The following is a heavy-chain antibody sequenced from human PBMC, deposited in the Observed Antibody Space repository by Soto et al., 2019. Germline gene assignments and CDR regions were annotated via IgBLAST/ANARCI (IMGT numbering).Heavy chain of an antibody. Sequence: AGGSLRLSCAASGFTFSNYWMSWVRQAPGKGLEWVANIKQDGSEKYYVDSVKGRFTISRDNAKTSLYLQMNSLRAEDTAVYYCASEYSGYDSRDYFDYWGQGTLVTVSS. D-gene: IGHD5-12*01. CDR2: IKQDGSEK. CDR1: GFTFSNYW. V-gene: IGHV3-7*01. J-gene: IGHJ4*02. CDR3: ASEYSGYDSRDYFDY.